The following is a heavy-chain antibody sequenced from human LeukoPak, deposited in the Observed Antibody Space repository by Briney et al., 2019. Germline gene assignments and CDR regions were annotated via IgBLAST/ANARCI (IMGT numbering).Heavy chain of an antibody. V-gene: IGHV4-59*12. CDR1: GGSISSYY. Sequence: PSETLSLTCTVSGGSISSYYWSWIRQPPGKGLEWIGYIYYSGSTNYNPSLKSRVTISVDTSKNQFSLKLSSVTAADTAVYYCARDESLAFGGVKWGQGTLVTVSS. CDR2: IYYSGST. J-gene: IGHJ4*02. CDR3: ARDESLAFGGVK. D-gene: IGHD3-16*01.